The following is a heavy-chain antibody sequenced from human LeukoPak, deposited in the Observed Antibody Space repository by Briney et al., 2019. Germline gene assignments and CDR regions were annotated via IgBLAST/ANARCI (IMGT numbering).Heavy chain of an antibody. V-gene: IGHV4-59*12. CDR2: IYYSGST. J-gene: IGHJ4*02. CDR1: GGSISSYY. D-gene: IGHD3-16*01. Sequence: SETLSLTCTVSGGSISSYYWSWIRQPPGKGLEWIGYIYYSGSTNYNPSLKSRVTISVDTSKNQFSLKLSSVTATDTAVYYCARVLMTTRGYFDYWGQGTLVTVSS. CDR3: ARVLMTTRGYFDY.